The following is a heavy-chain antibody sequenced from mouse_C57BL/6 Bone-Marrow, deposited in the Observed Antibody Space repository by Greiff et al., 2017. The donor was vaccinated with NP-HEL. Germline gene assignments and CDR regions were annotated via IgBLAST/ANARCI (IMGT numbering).Heavy chain of an antibody. CDR2: ISSGGDYI. J-gene: IGHJ3*01. CDR3: TRGSHYYGSSSFWFAY. D-gene: IGHD1-1*01. CDR1: GFTFSSYA. Sequence: VVESGEGLVKPGGSLKLSCAASGFTFSSYAMSWVRQTPEKRLEWVAYISSGGDYIYYADTVKGRFTISRDNARNTLYLQMSSLKSEDTAMYYCTRGSHYYGSSSFWFAYWGQGTLVTVSA. V-gene: IGHV5-9-1*02.